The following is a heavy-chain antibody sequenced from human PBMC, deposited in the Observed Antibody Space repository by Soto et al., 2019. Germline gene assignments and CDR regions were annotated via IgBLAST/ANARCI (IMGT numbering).Heavy chain of an antibody. CDR3: ARARPDGYIAY. D-gene: IGHD5-12*01. CDR1: GGSISSYY. J-gene: IGHJ4*02. Sequence: QVQLQESGPGLVKPSETLSLTCPVSGGSISSYYWSWIRQPPGKGLEWIGDIYYSGSTNYNPSLKRRVTISVDTSKNQFSLKLSSVTAADTAVYSCARARPDGYIAYWGQGTLVTVSS. CDR2: IYYSGST. V-gene: IGHV4-59*08.